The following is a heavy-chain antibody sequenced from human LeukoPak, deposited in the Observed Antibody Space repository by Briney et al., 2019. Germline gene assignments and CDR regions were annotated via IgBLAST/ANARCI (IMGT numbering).Heavy chain of an antibody. D-gene: IGHD3-16*01. J-gene: IGHJ4*02. CDR2: IYYSGTT. CDR1: GGSISSYY. V-gene: IGHV4-59*08. Sequence: PSETLSLTCTVSGGSISSYYWSWIRQAPGKGLEWIGNIYYSGTTNHNPSLKSRVTISVDTSKNQFSLKLSSVTAADTAVYYCARHGTLGSITYPLDYWGQGTLVTVFS. CDR3: ARHGTLGSITYPLDY.